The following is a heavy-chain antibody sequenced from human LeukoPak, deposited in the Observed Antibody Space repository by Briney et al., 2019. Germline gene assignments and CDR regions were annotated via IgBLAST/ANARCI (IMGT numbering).Heavy chain of an antibody. CDR3: AKGGVGLGYCSSTSCPVDY. CDR1: GFTFSSYG. J-gene: IGHJ4*02. CDR2: IWYDGSNK. D-gene: IGHD2-2*01. Sequence: GGSLRLSCAASGFTFSSYGMHWVRQAPGKGLEWVAVIWYDGSNKYYADSVKGRFTISRDNSKNTLYLQMNSLRAEDTAVYYCAKGGVGLGYCSSTSCPVDYWGQGTLVTVSS. V-gene: IGHV3-30*02.